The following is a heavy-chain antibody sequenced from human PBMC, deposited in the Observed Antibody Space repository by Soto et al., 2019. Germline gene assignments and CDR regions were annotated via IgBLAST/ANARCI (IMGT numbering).Heavy chain of an antibody. CDR3: ARTDRSGCHFDY. CDR2: ISAYNGNT. J-gene: IGHJ4*02. D-gene: IGHD6-19*01. CDR1: GYTFTSYG. Sequence: ASLKVSCKASGYTFTSYGISWVRQAPGQGLEWMGWISAYNGNTNYAQKLQGRVTMTTDTSTSTAYMELRSLRSDDTAVYYCARTDRSGCHFDYWGQGTLVTVSS. V-gene: IGHV1-18*04.